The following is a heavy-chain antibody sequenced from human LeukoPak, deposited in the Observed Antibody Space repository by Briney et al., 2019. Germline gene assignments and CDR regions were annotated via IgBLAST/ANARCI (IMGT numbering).Heavy chain of an antibody. CDR1: GGSFSGYY. CDR3: ARFLTVTRADAFDI. J-gene: IGHJ3*02. CDR2: INHSGST. D-gene: IGHD4-17*01. Sequence: PSETLSLTCAVYGGSFSGYYWSWIRQPPGKGLEWIGEINHSGSTNYNPSLKSRVTISVDTSKNQFSLKLSSVTAADTAVYYCARFLTVTRADAFDIWGQGTMVTVSS. V-gene: IGHV4-34*01.